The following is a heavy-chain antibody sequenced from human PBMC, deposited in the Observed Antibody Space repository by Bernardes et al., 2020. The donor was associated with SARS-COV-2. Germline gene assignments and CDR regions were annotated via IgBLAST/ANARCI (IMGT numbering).Heavy chain of an antibody. J-gene: IGHJ4*02. Sequence: ASVKVSCRTSGFIYSSISIPWVRHAPGHGLEWMGWITHTVHVTTYAKTFLGRVNMTTDTSINAAYMELSGLTSNDSADYYCARGPGVGVRFSGGDRFFDFWGQRSLVIASS. V-gene: IGHV1-2*02. CDR2: ITHTVHVT. D-gene: IGHD3-16*01. CDR3: ARGPGVGVRFSGGDRFFDF. CDR1: GFIYSSIS.